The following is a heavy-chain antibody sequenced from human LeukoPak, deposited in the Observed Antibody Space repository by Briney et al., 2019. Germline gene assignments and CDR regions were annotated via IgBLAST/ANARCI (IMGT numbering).Heavy chain of an antibody. Sequence: PGRSLRLSCAASGFTFSSYGMHWVRQAPGKGLEWVAVIWYDGSNKYYADSVKGRFTISRDNSKNTLYLQMNSLRAEGTAVYYCARMGPSSWYYYYMDVWGKGTTVTVSS. V-gene: IGHV3-33*01. CDR1: GFTFSSYG. D-gene: IGHD6-13*01. CDR3: ARMGPSSWYYYYMDV. CDR2: IWYDGSNK. J-gene: IGHJ6*03.